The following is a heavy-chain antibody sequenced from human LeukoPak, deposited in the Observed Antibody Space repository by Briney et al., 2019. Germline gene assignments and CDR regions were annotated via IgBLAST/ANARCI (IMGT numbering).Heavy chain of an antibody. CDR3: AKVAVGATDGDY. CDR1: GFTFSNYG. D-gene: IGHD1-26*01. J-gene: IGHJ4*02. Sequence: PGRSLRLFCAASGFTFSNYGMHWVRQAPGKGLEWVAVISYDGSNKYYADSVKGRFTISRDNSKNTLYLQMNSLRAEDTAVYYCAKVAVGATDGDYWGQGTLVTVSS. CDR2: ISYDGSNK. V-gene: IGHV3-30*18.